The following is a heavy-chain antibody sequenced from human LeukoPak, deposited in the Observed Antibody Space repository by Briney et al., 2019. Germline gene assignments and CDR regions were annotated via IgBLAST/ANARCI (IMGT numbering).Heavy chain of an antibody. J-gene: IGHJ4*02. CDR2: IYYTGST. CDR3: ARVYQSAEYYFDY. CDR1: GGSIDSYY. Sequence: SETLSLTCTVSGGSIDSYYWSWIRQPPGKGLEWIRCIYYTGSTEYHPSLKSRVTISLDTSKNQFSLKLTSVTAADTAVYYCARVYQSAEYYFDYWGQGNLVSVSS. V-gene: IGHV4-59*01. D-gene: IGHD2-2*01.